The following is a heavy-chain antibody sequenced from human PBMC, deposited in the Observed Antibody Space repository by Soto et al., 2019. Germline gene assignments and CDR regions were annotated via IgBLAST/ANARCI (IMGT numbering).Heavy chain of an antibody. CDR1: RFTFSSYG. J-gene: IGHJ4*02. V-gene: IGHV3-33*01. D-gene: IGHD1-26*01. CDR3: ARDQYSGSYWFDY. CDR2: LWYDGSNN. Sequence: GGSLRLSCAASRFTFSSYGMHWVRQAPGKGLEWVVVLWYDGSNNYYADSVKGRFTISRDNSKNTLYLQMNSLRAEDTAVYYCARDQYSGSYWFDYWGQGTLVTVSS.